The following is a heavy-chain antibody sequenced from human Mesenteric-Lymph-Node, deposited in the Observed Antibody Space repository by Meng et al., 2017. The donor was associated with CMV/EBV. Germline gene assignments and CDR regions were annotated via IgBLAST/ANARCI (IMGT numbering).Heavy chain of an antibody. CDR2: IIPIFGTA. D-gene: IGHD3-10*01. V-gene: IGHV1-69*01. CDR3: ARSITMVRGALN. J-gene: IGHJ4*02. CDR1: GGTFSSYA. Sequence: SCKASGGTFSSYAISWVRQAPGQGLEWMGGIIPIFGTANYAQKFQGRVTITADESTSTAYMELSSLRSEDTAVYYCARSITMVRGALNWGQGTLVTVSS.